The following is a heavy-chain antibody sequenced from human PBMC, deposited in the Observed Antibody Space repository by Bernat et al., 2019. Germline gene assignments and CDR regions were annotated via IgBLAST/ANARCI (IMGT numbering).Heavy chain of an antibody. Sequence: EVQLVESGGGLVQPGGSLRLSCAASGFTFSSYWMSWVRQAPGKGLEWVANIKQDGSEKYYVDSVKGRFTISRDNAKNSLYLQMNSLRAEDTAVYYCVRDPLRRYYDSSGSRPYFDYWGQGTLVTVSS. V-gene: IGHV3-7*01. J-gene: IGHJ4*02. D-gene: IGHD3-22*01. CDR1: GFTFSSYW. CDR3: VRDPLRRYYDSSGSRPYFDY. CDR2: IKQDGSEK.